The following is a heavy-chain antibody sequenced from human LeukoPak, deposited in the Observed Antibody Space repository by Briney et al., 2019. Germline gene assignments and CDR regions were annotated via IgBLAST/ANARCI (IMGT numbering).Heavy chain of an antibody. CDR3: ARDTPTYYCDSSGYT. Sequence: GGSLRLSCAASGFTVSSNYMSWVRQVPGKGLEWVSVIYSGGSTYYADSVKGRFTISRDNSKNTLYLQMNSLRAEDTAVYYCARDTPTYYCDSSGYTWGQGTLVPVSS. J-gene: IGHJ5*02. D-gene: IGHD3-22*01. V-gene: IGHV3-53*01. CDR2: IYSGGST. CDR1: GFTVSSNY.